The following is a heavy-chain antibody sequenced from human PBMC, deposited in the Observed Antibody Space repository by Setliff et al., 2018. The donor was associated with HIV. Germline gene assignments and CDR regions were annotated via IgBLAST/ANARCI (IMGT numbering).Heavy chain of an antibody. CDR2: MNPKSGNS. CDR3: AKGRYSSGLTDY. D-gene: IGHD6-19*01. CDR1: GYTFSNYD. V-gene: IGHV1-8*02. J-gene: IGHJ4*02. Sequence: GASVKVSCKASGYTFSNYDINWVRQATGQGLEWMGWMNPKSGNSGHAQKFQGRITMTRNTSITTAYMELISLKSEDTAVYNCAKGRYSSGLTDYWGQGTLVTVSS.